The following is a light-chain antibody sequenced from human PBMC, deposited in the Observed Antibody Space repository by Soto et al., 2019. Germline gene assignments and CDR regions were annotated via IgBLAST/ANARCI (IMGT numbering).Light chain of an antibody. CDR3: LLSYSGARQV. J-gene: IGLJ3*02. Sequence: QAVVTQEPSLTVSPGGTVTLTCGSSTGAVTSGHYPYWFQQKPGQAPRTLIYDTSDKHSWTPARFSGSLLGGIAALTLSGAQPEDEAEYYCLLSYSGARQVFGGGTQLTVL. V-gene: IGLV7-46*01. CDR2: DTS. CDR1: TGAVTSGHY.